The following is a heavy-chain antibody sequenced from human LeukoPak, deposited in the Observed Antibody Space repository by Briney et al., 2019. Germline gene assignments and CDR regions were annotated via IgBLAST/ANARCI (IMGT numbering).Heavy chain of an antibody. J-gene: IGHJ4*02. Sequence: PSETLSLTCTVSGGSISSYYWSWLRQPAGKRLEWIGRIYTSGSTNYNPSLKSRVTMSLDTSKNQFSLKLSSVTAADTAVYYCARGPKNLYYFDYWGQGTLVTVSS. CDR2: IYTSGST. CDR3: ARGPKNLYYFDY. V-gene: IGHV4-4*07. CDR1: GGSISSYY.